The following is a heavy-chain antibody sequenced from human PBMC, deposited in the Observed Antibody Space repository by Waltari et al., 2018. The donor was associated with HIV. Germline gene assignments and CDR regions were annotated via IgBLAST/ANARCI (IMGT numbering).Heavy chain of an antibody. Sequence: EVQLVESGGGLVQPGGSLRLSCAASGFTFSDHYMDWVRPAPGTGLEWVGRTRNKANSYTTEYAASVKGRFTISRDDSKNSLYLQMNSLKTEDTAVYYCARERYSSGWYIDYWGQGTLVTVSS. CDR3: ARERYSSGWYIDY. CDR1: GFTFSDHY. D-gene: IGHD6-19*01. V-gene: IGHV3-72*01. J-gene: IGHJ4*02. CDR2: TRNKANSYTT.